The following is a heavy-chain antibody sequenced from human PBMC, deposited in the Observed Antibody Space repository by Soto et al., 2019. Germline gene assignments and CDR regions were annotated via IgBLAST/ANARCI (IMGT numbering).Heavy chain of an antibody. CDR1: GGTFSSYA. CDR2: IIPIFGTA. D-gene: IGHD2-15*01. J-gene: IGHJ4*02. V-gene: IGHV1-69*13. Sequence: ASVKVSCKASGGTFSSYAISWVRQAPGQGLEWMGGIIPIFGTANYAQKFQGRVTITADESTSTAYMELSSLRSEDTAVYYCARVDCSGGSCYPSPFDYWGQGTLVTVSS. CDR3: ARVDCSGGSCYPSPFDY.